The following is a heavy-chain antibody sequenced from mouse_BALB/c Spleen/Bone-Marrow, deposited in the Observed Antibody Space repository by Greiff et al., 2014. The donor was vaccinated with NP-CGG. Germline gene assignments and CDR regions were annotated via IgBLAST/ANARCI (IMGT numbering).Heavy chain of an antibody. D-gene: IGHD1-1*01. Sequence: VQLQQSGAELVRPGTSVKVSCKASGYAFTNYLIEWVKQRPGQGLEWIGVINPGSGGTNYNEKFKGKATLTADKSSSTAYMQLSCLTSDDSAVYFCARSGYYGSNYAMDYWGQGTSVTVSS. CDR2: INPGSGGT. J-gene: IGHJ4*01. CDR1: GYAFTNYL. CDR3: ARSGYYGSNYAMDY. V-gene: IGHV1-54*01.